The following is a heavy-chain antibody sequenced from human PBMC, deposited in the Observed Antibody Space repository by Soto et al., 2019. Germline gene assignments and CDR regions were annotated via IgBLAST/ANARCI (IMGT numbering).Heavy chain of an antibody. V-gene: IGHV1-46*03. D-gene: IGHD3-3*01. CDR1: GNIFTSQY. Sequence: QVQLVQSGAEVKKPGASVKVSCKVSGNIFTSQYMHWVRQAPGQGLEWMAMINPSGVRTSYAQMFQGRVTMTRDTSTSTVHMELSSLRSEDTAVYYCFRDVGDWGQGTLVTVSS. CDR2: INPSGVRT. J-gene: IGHJ4*02. CDR3: FRDVGD.